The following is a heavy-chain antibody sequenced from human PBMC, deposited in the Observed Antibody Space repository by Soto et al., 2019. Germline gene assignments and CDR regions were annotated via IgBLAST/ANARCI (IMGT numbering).Heavy chain of an antibody. D-gene: IGHD2-2*01. CDR3: ARTEIWGCSSTSCYVDAFDI. V-gene: IGHV1-18*01. CDR1: GYTFTSYG. Sequence: GASVKVSCKASGYTFTSYGISWVRQAPGQGLEWMGWISAYNGNTNYAQKLQGRVTMTTDTSTSTAYMELRSLRSDDTAVYYCARTEIWGCSSTSCYVDAFDIWGQGTMVTVSS. CDR2: ISAYNGNT. J-gene: IGHJ3*02.